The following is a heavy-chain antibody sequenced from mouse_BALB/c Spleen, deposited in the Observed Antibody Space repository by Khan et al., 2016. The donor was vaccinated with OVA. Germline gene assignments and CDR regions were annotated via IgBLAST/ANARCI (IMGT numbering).Heavy chain of an antibody. CDR1: GYSITSGYY. CDR3: ASKSYGKGAY. CDR2: ISYDGSN. J-gene: IGHJ3*01. D-gene: IGHD2-1*01. Sequence: EVQLQESGPGLVKPSQSLSLTCSVTGYSITSGYYWSWLRQFPGNRLEWMGYISYDGSNNYNPSLKHQISITRTTSKKQVFLKLNSVTTEETATYYFASKSYGKGAYWGQGTLVTVSA. V-gene: IGHV3-6*02.